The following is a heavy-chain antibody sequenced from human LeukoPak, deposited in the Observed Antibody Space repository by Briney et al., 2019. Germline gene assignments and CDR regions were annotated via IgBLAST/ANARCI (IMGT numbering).Heavy chain of an antibody. CDR2: IYYSGRT. Sequence: EPLSLPCTVSGVPISRYYWSWLPQPPGKGLECIGYIYYSGRTVYNPSLKSRVTISLDTSNNQFSLTLSSVTAADTAVYYCASDYGSGSYRFDFWGQGTLVSVSS. J-gene: IGHJ4*02. CDR1: GVPISRYY. V-gene: IGHV4-59*01. D-gene: IGHD3-10*01. CDR3: ASDYGSGSYRFDF.